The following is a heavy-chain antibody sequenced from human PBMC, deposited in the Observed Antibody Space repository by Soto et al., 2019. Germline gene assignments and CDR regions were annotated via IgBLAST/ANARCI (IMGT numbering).Heavy chain of an antibody. J-gene: IGHJ4*02. CDR3: ARDLRGSYRRFDY. Sequence: ASVKVSCKASGYTFTSYGVGWGRQAPGQGLEWMGWISTYNGNTNYAQKLQGRVTMTTDTSTSTAYMELRSLRSDDTAVYYCARDLRGSYRRFDYWGQGTLVTVSS. CDR1: GYTFTSYG. CDR2: ISTYNGNT. D-gene: IGHD1-26*01. V-gene: IGHV1-18*01.